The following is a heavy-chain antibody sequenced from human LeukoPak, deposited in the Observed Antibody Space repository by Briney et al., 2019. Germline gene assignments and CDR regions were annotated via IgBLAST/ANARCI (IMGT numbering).Heavy chain of an antibody. CDR1: GGSFSGYY. D-gene: IGHD6-19*01. CDR3: ARDSEQLGSFDY. J-gene: IGHJ4*02. CDR2: IYYSGGT. V-gene: IGHV4-59*01. Sequence: PSETLSLTCAVYGGSFSGYYWSWIRQPPGKGLEWIGYIYYSGGTNYNPSLKSRVTISVDTSKNQFSLKLSSVTAADTAVYYCARDSEQLGSFDYWGQGTLVTVSS.